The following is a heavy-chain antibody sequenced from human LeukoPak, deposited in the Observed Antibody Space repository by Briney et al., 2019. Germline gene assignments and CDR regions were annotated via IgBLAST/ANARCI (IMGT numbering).Heavy chain of an antibody. CDR2: VSGSGGNT. CDR1: GFTFSSYA. V-gene: IGHV3-23*01. D-gene: IGHD3-22*01. Sequence: PGGSLRLSCAASGFTFSSYAMSWVRQVPGKGLEWVSTVSGSGGNTYYADSVKDRFTISRDNSKNTLYQQMNSLRADDTAVYYCAKGSEYYYDSSGYYYVPFDYWGQGTLVTVSS. J-gene: IGHJ4*02. CDR3: AKGSEYYYDSSGYYYVPFDY.